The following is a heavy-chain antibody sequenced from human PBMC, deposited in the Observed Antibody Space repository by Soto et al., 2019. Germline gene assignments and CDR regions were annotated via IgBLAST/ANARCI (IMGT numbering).Heavy chain of an antibody. CDR2: ISGTTNYI. J-gene: IGHJ6*04. Sequence: EVQLVESGGGLVKPGGSLRLSCAASGFTFSSYNMNWVRQAPGKGLEWVSSISGTTNYIYYADSVKGRLTISRDNAKNSLYLQMNSLRAEDTAVYYCARDTVTKYGMDVWGEGTTVTVSP. V-gene: IGHV3-21*01. CDR1: GFTFSSYN. D-gene: IGHD4-4*01. CDR3: ARDTVTKYGMDV.